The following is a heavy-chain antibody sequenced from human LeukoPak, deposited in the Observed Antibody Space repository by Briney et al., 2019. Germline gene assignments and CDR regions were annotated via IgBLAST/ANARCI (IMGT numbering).Heavy chain of an antibody. CDR2: LSGSGGDT. CDR3: AKGGRIVGGTQYFDY. D-gene: IGHD1-26*01. Sequence: PGGSLRLSCAASGFTFSSYAMSWVRQAPGKGLEWVSGLSGSGGDTYYADSVKGRFTISRDNSKNTLYLQMNSLRAEDTAVYYCAKGGRIVGGTQYFDYWGQGTLVTVSS. V-gene: IGHV3-23*01. J-gene: IGHJ4*02. CDR1: GFTFSSYA.